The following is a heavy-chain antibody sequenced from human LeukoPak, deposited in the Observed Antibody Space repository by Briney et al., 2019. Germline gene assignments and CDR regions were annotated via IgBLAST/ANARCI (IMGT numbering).Heavy chain of an antibody. CDR2: INTDGSST. CDR3: ARLSPGEDY. V-gene: IGHV3-74*01. CDR1: GFTFSSYW. Sequence: GGSLRLSCAASGFTFSSYWMHWVRQAPGKGLVWVSGINTDGSSTSYADSVKGRFTISRDNANNTLYLQMNSLRAEDTAVHYCARLSPGEDYWGQGTLVTVSS. J-gene: IGHJ4*02. D-gene: IGHD7-27*01.